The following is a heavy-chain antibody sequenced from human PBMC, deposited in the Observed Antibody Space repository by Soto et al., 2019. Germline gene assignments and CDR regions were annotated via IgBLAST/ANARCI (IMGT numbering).Heavy chain of an antibody. J-gene: IGHJ4*02. Sequence: GGSLRLSCAASGFTFSSYAMHWVRQAPGKGLEWVAVISYDGSNKYYADSVKGRFTISRDNYKITLYLQMNSLRAEDTAVYYCVSGVIPQRFLEWLCLGYWGQGTLVTVSS. CDR1: GFTFSSYA. CDR2: ISYDGSNK. D-gene: IGHD3-3*01. CDR3: VSGVIPQRFLEWLCLGY. V-gene: IGHV3-30-3*01.